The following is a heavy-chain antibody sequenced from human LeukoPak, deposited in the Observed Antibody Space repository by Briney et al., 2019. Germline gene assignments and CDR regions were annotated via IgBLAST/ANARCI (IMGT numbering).Heavy chain of an antibody. CDR3: ARDHGATMVRGPGWFDP. V-gene: IGHV4-31*03. CDR1: GGSISSGGYY. Sequence: SETLSLTCTVSGGSISSGGYYWSWIRQHPGKGLEWIGYIYYSGSTYYNPSHKSRVTISVDTSKNQFSLKLSSVTAADTAVYYCARDHGATMVRGPGWFDPWGQGTLVTVSS. D-gene: IGHD3-10*01. J-gene: IGHJ5*02. CDR2: IYYSGST.